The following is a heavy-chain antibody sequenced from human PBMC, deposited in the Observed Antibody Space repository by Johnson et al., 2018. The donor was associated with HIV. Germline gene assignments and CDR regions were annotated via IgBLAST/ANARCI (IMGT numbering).Heavy chain of an antibody. CDR1: GFIFSSYW. CDR3: AKLRGGSGWGDAFDF. V-gene: IGHV3-20*04. D-gene: IGHD6-19*01. J-gene: IGHJ3*01. Sequence: VQLVESGGGVVRPGGSLRLSCAASGFIFSSYWMSWGRQAPGKGLDWVSGIHWNGGNQAYADSVKGRFTTSRDNFNNTLFLQMNSLRAEDTAVYYCAKLRGGSGWGDAFDFWGQGTMVTVSS. CDR2: IHWNGGNQ.